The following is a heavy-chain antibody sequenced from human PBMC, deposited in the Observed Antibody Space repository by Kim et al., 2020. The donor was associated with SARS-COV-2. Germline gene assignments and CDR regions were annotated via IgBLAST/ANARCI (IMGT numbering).Heavy chain of an antibody. D-gene: IGHD6-13*01. CDR1: GYTFTNYA. CDR2: INTNTWNP. V-gene: IGHV7-4-1*02. J-gene: IGHJ4*02. Sequence: ASVKVSCKASGYTFTNYAMNWVRQAPGQGLEWMGWINTNTWNPTYAQGFTGRFVFSLDTSVSTAYLQISSLKAEDTAVYYCARLSAAAGRFHFDYWGQGTLVTVSS. CDR3: ARLSAAAGRFHFDY.